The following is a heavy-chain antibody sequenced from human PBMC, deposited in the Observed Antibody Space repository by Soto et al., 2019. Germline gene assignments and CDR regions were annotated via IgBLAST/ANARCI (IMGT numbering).Heavy chain of an antibody. D-gene: IGHD6-19*01. J-gene: IGHJ6*02. V-gene: IGHV3-30*18. Sequence: PGGSLRLSCAASGFTFSSYGMHWVRQAPGKGLEWVAVISYDGSNKYYADSVKGRFTISRDNSKNTLYLQMNSLRAEDTAVYYCAKDLAVAGNYAWVYYYYGMDVWGQGTTGTVSS. CDR2: ISYDGSNK. CDR3: AKDLAVAGNYAWVYYYYGMDV. CDR1: GFTFSSYG.